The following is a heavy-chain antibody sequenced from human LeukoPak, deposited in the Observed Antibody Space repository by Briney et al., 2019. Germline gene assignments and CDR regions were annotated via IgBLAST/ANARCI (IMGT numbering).Heavy chain of an antibody. J-gene: IGHJ6*03. D-gene: IGHD2-15*01. CDR1: GGSFSGYY. CDR3: QRGRLRSGGSSYRYCDYYYRDF. CDR2: INHSGST. V-gene: IGHV4-34*01. Sequence: PWETLSLTCAVYGGSFSGYYLSWIRQPPGKGLEWIGEINHSGSTNYNPSLKSRVTISVDTSKNQVSLKLSSVTAAYTATHDRQRGRLRSGGSSYRYCDYYYRDFWGKGTTVTVSS.